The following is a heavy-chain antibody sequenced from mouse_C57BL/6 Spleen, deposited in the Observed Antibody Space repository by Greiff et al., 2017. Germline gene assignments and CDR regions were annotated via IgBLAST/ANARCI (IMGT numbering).Heavy chain of an antibody. J-gene: IGHJ4*01. CDR1: GYTFTSYW. V-gene: IGHV1-61*01. Sequence: QVQLQQPGAELVRPGSSVKLSCKASGYTFTSYWMDWVKQRPGQGLEWIGNIYPSDSETHYNQKFKDKATLTVDKSSSTAYMQLSSLTSEDSAVYYCAREGGLRPYYYAMDYWGQGTSVTVSS. D-gene: IGHD2-4*01. CDR2: IYPSDSET. CDR3: AREGGLRPYYYAMDY.